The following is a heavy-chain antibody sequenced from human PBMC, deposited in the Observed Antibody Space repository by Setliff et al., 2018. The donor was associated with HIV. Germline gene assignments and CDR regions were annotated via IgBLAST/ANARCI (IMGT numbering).Heavy chain of an antibody. J-gene: IGHJ4*02. V-gene: IGHV4-39*01. D-gene: IGHD6-19*01. CDR3: ARPSYSSGVYYNY. CDR1: GGSISSSSYY. Sequence: SETLSLTCTVSGGSISSSSYYWGWIRQPPGKGLEWIGSIYYSGSTYYNPSLKSRVTISVDTSKNQFSLKLSSVTAADTAVYYCARPSYSSGVYYNYWGQGTLVTVSS. CDR2: IYYSGST.